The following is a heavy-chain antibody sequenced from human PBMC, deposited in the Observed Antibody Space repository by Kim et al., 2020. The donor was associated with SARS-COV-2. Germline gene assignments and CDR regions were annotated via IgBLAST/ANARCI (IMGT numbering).Heavy chain of an antibody. CDR1: GYSFTSYW. J-gene: IGHJ4*02. V-gene: IGHV5-51*01. CDR3: ARLPPSIVGATLFDY. CDR2: IYPGDSDT. D-gene: IGHD1-26*01. Sequence: GESLKISCKGSGYSFTSYWIGWVRQMPGKGLEWMGIIYPGDSDTRYSPSFQGQVTISADKSISTAYLQWSSLKASDTAMYYCARLPPSIVGATLFDYWGQGTLVTVSS.